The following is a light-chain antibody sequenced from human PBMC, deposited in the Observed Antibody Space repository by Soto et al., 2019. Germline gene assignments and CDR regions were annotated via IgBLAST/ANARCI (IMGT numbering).Light chain of an antibody. CDR3: HQRGSWPRGT. J-gene: IGKJ1*01. V-gene: IGKV3-11*01. Sequence: EVVLTQSPATLSVSPGERATLSCRASQSVSSNLAWYQQKPGQAPRLLIYDASNRATGIPDRFSGSGSGTDFTLTISSLEPEDFAVYYCHQRGSWPRGTFGQGTKVDIK. CDR2: DAS. CDR1: QSVSSN.